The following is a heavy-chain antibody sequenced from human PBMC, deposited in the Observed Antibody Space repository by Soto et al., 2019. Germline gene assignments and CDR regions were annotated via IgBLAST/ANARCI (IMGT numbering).Heavy chain of an antibody. CDR2: IYYSGST. J-gene: IGHJ2*01. Sequence: SETLSLTCTVSGGSISSYYWSWIRQPPGKGLEWIGYIYYSGSTNYNPSLKSRVTISVDTSKNQFSLKLSSVTAADTAVYYCARHVCSGGSWPLFNWYFDLWGRGTLLTVCS. D-gene: IGHD2-15*01. V-gene: IGHV4-59*08. CDR1: GGSISSYY. CDR3: ARHVCSGGSWPLFNWYFDL.